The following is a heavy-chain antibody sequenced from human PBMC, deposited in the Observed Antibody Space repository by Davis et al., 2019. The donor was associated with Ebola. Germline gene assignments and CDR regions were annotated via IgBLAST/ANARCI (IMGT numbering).Heavy chain of an antibody. D-gene: IGHD3-22*01. CDR3: ARGGYYDSSGYYYRFDY. Sequence: GESLKISCKGSGYSFTSYWIGWVRQMPGKGLEWMGIIYPGSSAPRYSPSFQGHVTISADKSISTAYLQWSSLKASDTAMYYCARGGYYDSSGYYYRFDYWGQGTLVTVSS. V-gene: IGHV5-51*01. J-gene: IGHJ4*02. CDR1: GYSFTSYW. CDR2: IYPGSSAP.